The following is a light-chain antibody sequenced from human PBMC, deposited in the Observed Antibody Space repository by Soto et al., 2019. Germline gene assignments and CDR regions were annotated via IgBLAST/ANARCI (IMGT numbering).Light chain of an antibody. CDR2: EVS. Sequence: QSVLTQPASVSGSPGQSITISCTGTSSDFGSYNLVSWYQQHPGKAPKLMIYEVSKRPSGVSNRFSGSKSGNTAPLTISGLQAEDEADYYCCSYAGSITLYVFGTGTKVTVL. J-gene: IGLJ1*01. CDR1: SSDFGSYNL. V-gene: IGLV2-23*02. CDR3: CSYAGSITLYV.